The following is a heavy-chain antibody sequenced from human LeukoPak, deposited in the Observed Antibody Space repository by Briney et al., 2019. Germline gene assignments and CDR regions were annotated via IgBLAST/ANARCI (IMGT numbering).Heavy chain of an antibody. D-gene: IGHD3-3*01. CDR2: TSDRGDYT. Sequence: GGSLRLSCAASGFTFTSYSMSWVRQAPGKGLEWVSGTSDRGDYTYYADSVKGRFTISRDNSKNFVYLQMHSLRTEDTALYYCTKDMEWGMDVWGQGTTVIVSS. V-gene: IGHV3-23*01. J-gene: IGHJ6*02. CDR3: TKDMEWGMDV. CDR1: GFTFTSYS.